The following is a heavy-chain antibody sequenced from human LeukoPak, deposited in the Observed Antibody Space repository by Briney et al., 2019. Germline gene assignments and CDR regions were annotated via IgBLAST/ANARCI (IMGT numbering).Heavy chain of an antibody. CDR2: LYPGDSDP. Sequence: GESLKIPCKASGYRFANYCIGWGRPMSGKGLEWIGTLYPGDSDPRYSPSFQVQVTISADKSISTAYLQWSSLKASDTAIYYCARLGLESYGNSGYYYLDHWGQGALVTVSS. CDR3: ARLGLESYGNSGYYYLDH. J-gene: IGHJ4*02. V-gene: IGHV5-51*01. CDR1: GYRFANYC. D-gene: IGHD3-22*01.